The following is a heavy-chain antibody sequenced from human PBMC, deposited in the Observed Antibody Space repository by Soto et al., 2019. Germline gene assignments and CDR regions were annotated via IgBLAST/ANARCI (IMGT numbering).Heavy chain of an antibody. CDR1: GGSISSYY. Sequence: QVQLQESGPGLVKPSETLSLSCTVSGGSISSYYWSWFRQSPGKRMEWIGYVHHSWGSSYNPSLQSRVAITLDTSKTQSSLEVTSVTATDTAGYYCARQGFGPLPGLVDVWGQGTTVTVSS. V-gene: IGHV4-59*08. CDR2: VHHSWGS. D-gene: IGHD3-10*01. CDR3: ARQGFGPLPGLVDV. J-gene: IGHJ6*02.